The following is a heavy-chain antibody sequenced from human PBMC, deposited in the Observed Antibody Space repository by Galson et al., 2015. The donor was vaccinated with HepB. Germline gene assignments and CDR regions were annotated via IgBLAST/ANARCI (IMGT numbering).Heavy chain of an antibody. CDR1: GFTFSSYA. Sequence: SLRLSCAASGFTFSSYAMHWVRQAPGKGLEYVSAISSNGGSTYYADSVKGRFTISRDNSKNTLYLQMSSLRSDDTAVYYCARRSFWSGYYGVDYWGQGTLVTVSS. V-gene: IGHV3-64D*06. CDR2: ISSNGGST. J-gene: IGHJ4*02. D-gene: IGHD3-3*01. CDR3: ARRSFWSGYYGVDY.